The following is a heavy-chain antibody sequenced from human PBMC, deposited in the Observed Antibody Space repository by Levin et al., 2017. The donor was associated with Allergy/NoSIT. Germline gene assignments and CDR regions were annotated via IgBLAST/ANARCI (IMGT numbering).Heavy chain of an antibody. D-gene: IGHD3-10*01. CDR3: ARAYDGSGSCMDV. CDR2: IKEDGSAK. CDR1: GFTFSNTW. J-gene: IGHJ6*02. V-gene: IGHV3-7*01. Sequence: AASVKVSCTASGFTFSNTWMSWVRQAPGRGLEWVANIKEDGSAKYYVDSVKGRFTISRDNANNSLYLQLSYLGVDDTAIYHCARAYDGSGSCMDVWGHGTTVTVTS.